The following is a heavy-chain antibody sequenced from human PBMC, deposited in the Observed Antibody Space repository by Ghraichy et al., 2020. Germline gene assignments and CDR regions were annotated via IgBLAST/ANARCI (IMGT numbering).Heavy chain of an antibody. CDR1: GFSFSSYG. V-gene: IGHV3-23*01. J-gene: IGHJ4*02. D-gene: IGHD1-26*01. CDR2: IIASGEST. Sequence: GGSLRLSCAASGFSFSSYGVSWVRQAPGKGLEWVSGIIASGESTDYADSVKGRFTISRDNSRNTLYLQMDSLGVGDTAVYYCVQIVAATLGFDYWGQGTLVTVSS. CDR3: VQIVAATLGFDY.